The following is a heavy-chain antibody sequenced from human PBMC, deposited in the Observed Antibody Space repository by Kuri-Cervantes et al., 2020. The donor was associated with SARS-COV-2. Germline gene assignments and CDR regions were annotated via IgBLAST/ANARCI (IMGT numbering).Heavy chain of an antibody. J-gene: IGHJ4*02. V-gene: IGHV3-30*04. CDR3: AREGLYSSSSGFDY. D-gene: IGHD6-6*01. Sequence: GESLKISCAASGFTFSSYAMHWVRQAPGKGLEWVAGLSYDGSNKQYADSVKGRFTISRDNSKNTLYLQTNSLRAEDTAVYYCAREGLYSSSSGFDYWGQGTLVTVSS. CDR1: GFTFSSYA. CDR2: LSYDGSNK.